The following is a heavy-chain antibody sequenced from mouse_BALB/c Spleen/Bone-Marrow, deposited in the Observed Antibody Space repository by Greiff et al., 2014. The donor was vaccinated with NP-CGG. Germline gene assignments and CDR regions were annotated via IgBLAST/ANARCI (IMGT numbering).Heavy chain of an antibody. D-gene: IGHD1-2*01. CDR1: GYSFTSYW. V-gene: IGHV1-5*01. CDR3: TRYYYAYDAWFAY. J-gene: IGHJ3*01. CDR2: IYPGNSDT. Sequence: EVQLQQSGTVLARPGASVKMSCKASGYSFTSYWMHWVKQRPGQGLEWIGAIYPGNSDTSYNQKFKGKAKLIAVTSASTAYVDLSSLTNEDSAVYYCTRYYYAYDAWFAYWGQGTLVTVSA.